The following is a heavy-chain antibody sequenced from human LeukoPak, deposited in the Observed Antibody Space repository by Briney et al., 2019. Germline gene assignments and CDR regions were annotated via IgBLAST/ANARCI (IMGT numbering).Heavy chain of an antibody. D-gene: IGHD3-16*01. J-gene: IGHJ4*02. CDR3: ARLSFGGTYFDY. CDR2: IYPGDSDN. CDR1: GYSFTRHW. Sequence: GESLKISFKGSGYSFTRHWIGWVRQMSGKGLEWMGIIYPGDSDNRYSPSFQGQVTISADKSISTAYLQWSSLKASDTAMYYCARLSFGGTYFDYWGQGTLVTVSS. V-gene: IGHV5-51*01.